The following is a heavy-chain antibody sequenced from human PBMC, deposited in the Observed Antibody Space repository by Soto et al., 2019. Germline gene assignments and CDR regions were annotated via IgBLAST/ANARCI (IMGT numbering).Heavy chain of an antibody. V-gene: IGHV4-59*01. Sequence: SETLSLTCTVSGGSISSYYWSWIRQPPGKGLEWIGYIYYSGSTNYNPSLKSRVTISVDTSKNQFSLKLSSVTAADTAVYYCARTYYYDSSGYAFDYWGQGTLVTVSS. D-gene: IGHD3-22*01. J-gene: IGHJ4*02. CDR1: GGSISSYY. CDR3: ARTYYYDSSGYAFDY. CDR2: IYYSGST.